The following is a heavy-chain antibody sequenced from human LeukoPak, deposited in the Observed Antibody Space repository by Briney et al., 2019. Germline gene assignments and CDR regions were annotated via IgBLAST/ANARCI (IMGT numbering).Heavy chain of an antibody. CDR2: IYYSGST. Sequence: SETLSLTCTVSGGSISSSSYYWGWIRQPPGKGLEWIGSIYYSGSTYYNPSLKSQVTISVDTSKNQFSLKLSSVTAADTAVYYCARGDYDSSGYSFDYWGQGTLVTVSS. V-gene: IGHV4-39*07. J-gene: IGHJ4*02. D-gene: IGHD3-22*01. CDR3: ARGDYDSSGYSFDY. CDR1: GGSISSSSYY.